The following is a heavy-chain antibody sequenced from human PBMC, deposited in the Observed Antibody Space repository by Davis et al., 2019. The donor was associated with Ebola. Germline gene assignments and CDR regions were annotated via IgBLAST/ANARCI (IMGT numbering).Heavy chain of an antibody. D-gene: IGHD2-15*01. CDR2: HYRGGPT. J-gene: IGHJ4*02. V-gene: IGHV3-66*04. Sequence: ETLSLTCTVSGGSISSYYWSWVRQAPGKGLEWVSVHYRGGPTHYADSVQGRFTISRDDSKNTLYLQMNSLRAEDTAVYYCARRSGPDYWGQGTLVTVSS. CDR1: GGSISSYY. CDR3: ARRSGPDY.